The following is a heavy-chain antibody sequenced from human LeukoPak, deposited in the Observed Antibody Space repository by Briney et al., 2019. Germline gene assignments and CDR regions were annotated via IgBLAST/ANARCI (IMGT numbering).Heavy chain of an antibody. CDR1: GGSISSYY. CDR3: AREKLGFDY. Sequence: ASETLSLTCTVSGGSISSYYWSWIRQPPGKGLEWIGYIYYSGSTNYNPALKSRVTISVDTSKTQFSLKLSPVPAADTAVYYCAREKLGFDYWGQRTLVTVSS. D-gene: IGHD7-27*01. CDR2: IYYSGST. V-gene: IGHV4-59*01. J-gene: IGHJ4*02.